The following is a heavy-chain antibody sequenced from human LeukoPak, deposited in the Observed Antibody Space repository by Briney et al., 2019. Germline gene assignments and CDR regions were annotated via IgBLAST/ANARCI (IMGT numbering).Heavy chain of an antibody. CDR3: ARSVCSSTSCYPYGMDV. D-gene: IGHD2-2*01. V-gene: IGHV5-51*01. CDR1: GYSFTSYW. Sequence: GESLKISCKGSGYSFTSYWIGWVRQMPGKGLEWMGIIYPGDSDTRYSPSFQGQVTISADKSISTAYLQWGSLKASDTAMYYCARSVCSSTSCYPYGMDVWGKGTTVTVSS. CDR2: IYPGDSDT. J-gene: IGHJ6*04.